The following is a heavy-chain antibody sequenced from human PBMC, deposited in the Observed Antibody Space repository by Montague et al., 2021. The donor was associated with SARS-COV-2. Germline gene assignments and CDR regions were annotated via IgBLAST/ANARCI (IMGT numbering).Heavy chain of an antibody. J-gene: IGHJ4*02. D-gene: IGHD3-10*01. CDR2: FFHIDTA. CDR1: DGSVISTYPH. Sequence: SETLSLTCTVSDGSVISTYPHWHWVRQSPGRGLEWIGGYFFHIDTADYTASLRSRVTISVDTSKNQFSLNLTFVTAADTAVYYSTRIIDSYNTGYWGQGTQVTVSS. V-gene: IGHV4-61*01. CDR3: TRIIDSYNTGY.